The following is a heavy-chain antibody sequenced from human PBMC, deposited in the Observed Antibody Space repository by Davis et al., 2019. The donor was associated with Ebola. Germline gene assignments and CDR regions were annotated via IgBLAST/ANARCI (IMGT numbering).Heavy chain of an antibody. CDR3: AKADPQQYFDY. CDR2: ISSSSSTI. CDR1: GFTFSSYS. Sequence: GGSLRLSCAASGFTFSSYSMNWVRQAPGKGLEWVSYISSSSSTIYYADSVKGRFTISRDNAKKSLYLQMDSLRAEDTAVYYCAKADPQQYFDYWGQGTLVTVSS. V-gene: IGHV3-48*01. J-gene: IGHJ4*02.